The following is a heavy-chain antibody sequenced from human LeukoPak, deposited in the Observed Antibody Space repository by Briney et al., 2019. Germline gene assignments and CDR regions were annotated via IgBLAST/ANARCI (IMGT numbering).Heavy chain of an antibody. CDR2: INHSGST. D-gene: IGHD6-13*01. V-gene: IGHV4-34*01. Sequence: SETLSLTCAVYGGSFSDYYWTWIRQPPGKGLEWIGEINHSGSTNYNPSLKSRVTISVDTSKNQFSLKLSSVTAADTAVYYCARGGGSSWYYYYYMDVWGKGTTVTVSS. CDR3: ARGGGSSWYYYYYMDV. J-gene: IGHJ6*03. CDR1: GGSFSDYY.